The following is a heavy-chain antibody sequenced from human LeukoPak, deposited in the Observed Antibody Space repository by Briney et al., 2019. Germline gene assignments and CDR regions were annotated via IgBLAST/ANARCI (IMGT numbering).Heavy chain of an antibody. D-gene: IGHD1-1*01. CDR2: IGTASDT. V-gene: IGHV3-13*01. J-gene: IGHJ6*03. Sequence: GGSLRLSCAASGFTFSSFDMHWVRQPTGQVLEWVSTIGTASDTYYPGSVEGRFTLSRDNAKNSLYLQMNSLTAGDTAVYYCARGPHRGKYYYMDVWGKGTTVIVSS. CDR3: ARGPHRGKYYYMDV. CDR1: GFTFSSFD.